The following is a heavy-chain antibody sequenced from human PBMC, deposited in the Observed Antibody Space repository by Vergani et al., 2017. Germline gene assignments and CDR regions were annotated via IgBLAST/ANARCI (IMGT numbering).Heavy chain of an antibody. J-gene: IGHJ3*02. CDR2: IIPTFGTA. CDR1: GGTFSSYA. D-gene: IGHD6-19*01. Sequence: QVQLVQSGAEVKKPGSSVKVSCKASGGTFSSYAISWVRQAPGQGLEWMGRIIPTFGTANYAQKFQGRVTLTADESTSTAYMERSSLRSEDTAVYYCASAVIAVAGNTGDAFDIWGQGTMVTVSS. V-gene: IGHV1-69*13. CDR3: ASAVIAVAGNTGDAFDI.